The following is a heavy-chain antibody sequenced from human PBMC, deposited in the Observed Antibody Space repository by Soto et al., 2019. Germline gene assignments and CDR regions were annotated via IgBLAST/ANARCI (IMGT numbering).Heavy chain of an antibody. Sequence: GDAVTSSGERPVESVSSYWIGSFRQIPGKGLEWMGIIYPGDSDTRYSPSFQGQVTISADKSISTAYLQWSSLKASDTAMYYCARPTTQRYSSPWAVWGQGTMVTVSS. V-gene: IGHV5-51*01. CDR3: ARPTTQRYSSPWAV. J-gene: IGHJ3*01. D-gene: IGHD6-6*01. CDR2: IYPGDSDT. CDR1: VESVSSYW.